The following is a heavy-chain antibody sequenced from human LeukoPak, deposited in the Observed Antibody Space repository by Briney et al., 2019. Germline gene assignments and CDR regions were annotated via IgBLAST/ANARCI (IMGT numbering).Heavy chain of an antibody. Sequence: ASVKVSCKASGYTFTGYYMHWVRQAPGQGLDWMGRINPNSGGTNYAQKFQGRVTMTRDTSISTAYMELSRLRSDDTAVYYCARNIAVVSSYYFDYWGQGTLVTVSS. J-gene: IGHJ4*02. CDR2: INPNSGGT. V-gene: IGHV1-2*06. CDR3: ARNIAVVSSYYFDY. D-gene: IGHD6-19*01. CDR1: GYTFTGYY.